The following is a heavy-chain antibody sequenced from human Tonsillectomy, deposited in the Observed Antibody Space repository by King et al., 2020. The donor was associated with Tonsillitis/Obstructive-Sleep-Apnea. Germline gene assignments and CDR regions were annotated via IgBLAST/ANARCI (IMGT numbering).Heavy chain of an antibody. CDR1: GFTFSRYW. CDR3: ARDGGHCNSTSCFDAFDF. J-gene: IGHJ3*01. V-gene: IGHV3-7*04. Sequence: DVQLVESGGALVQPGGSLRLSCAASGFTFSRYWMTWVRQAPGKGLEWVANIKEDGTVKHFVDSVEGRFSISRDNAENSLYLQMNSLRAEDTAVYYCARDGGHCNSTSCFDAFDFWGQGTMVTVSS. CDR2: IKEDGTVK. D-gene: IGHD2/OR15-2a*01.